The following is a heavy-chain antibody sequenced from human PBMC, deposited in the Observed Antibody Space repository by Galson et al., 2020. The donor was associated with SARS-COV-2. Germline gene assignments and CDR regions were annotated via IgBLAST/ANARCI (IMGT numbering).Heavy chain of an antibody. CDR2: ISYDGSNK. D-gene: IGHD1-1*01. CDR1: GFSFSNFG. CDR3: AKDFGNEQLARYDY. V-gene: IGHV3-30*18. Sequence: GESLKISCAASGFSFSNFGMHWVRQAPGKGLEWVAVISYDGSNKNYADSVKGRFTISRDNSKNTLSLQMNSLRVEDTAVYYCAKDFGNEQLARYDYWGQGTLVTVSS. J-gene: IGHJ4*02.